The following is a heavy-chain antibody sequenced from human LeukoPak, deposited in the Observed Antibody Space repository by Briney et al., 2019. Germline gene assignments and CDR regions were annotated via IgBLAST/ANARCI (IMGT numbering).Heavy chain of an antibody. CDR1: GFTFDDYA. V-gene: IGHV3-9*01. J-gene: IGHJ4*02. CDR3: AKGRSSPTYFDY. Sequence: PGRSLRLSCAASGFTFDDYAMHWVRQAPGKGLEWVSGISWNSGSIGYADSVKGRFTISRDNAKNSLYLQMNSLRAEDTAVYYCAKGRSSPTYFDYWGQGTLVTVSS. D-gene: IGHD2-15*01. CDR2: ISWNSGSI.